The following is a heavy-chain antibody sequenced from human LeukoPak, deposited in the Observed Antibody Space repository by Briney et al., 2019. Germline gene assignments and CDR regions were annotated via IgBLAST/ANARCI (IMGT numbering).Heavy chain of an antibody. Sequence: GGSLRLSCAASGFTFSGYWMTWVRQAPGNGLEWVANIKQDGSEEDYMDSVKGRFTISRDNAKNSLYLQVNSLRDEDTAVYYCARALDYWGQGTLVTVSS. CDR2: IKQDGSEE. CDR3: ARALDY. J-gene: IGHJ4*02. V-gene: IGHV3-7*01. CDR1: GFTFSGYW.